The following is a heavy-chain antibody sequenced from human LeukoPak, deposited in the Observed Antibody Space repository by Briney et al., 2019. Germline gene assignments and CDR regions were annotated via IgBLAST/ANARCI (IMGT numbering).Heavy chain of an antibody. D-gene: IGHD3-16*01. CDR1: GYTFTGYY. J-gene: IGHJ4*02. Sequence: GASVKVSCKASGYTFTGYYMHWVRQAPGQGLEWMGRINPNSGGTNYAQKFQGRVTMTRDTSISTAYMELSRLRSDDTAVYYCARDLGWLRGRSRHPNYWGQGTLVTVSS. CDR3: ARDLGWLRGRSRHPNY. CDR2: INPNSGGT. V-gene: IGHV1-2*06.